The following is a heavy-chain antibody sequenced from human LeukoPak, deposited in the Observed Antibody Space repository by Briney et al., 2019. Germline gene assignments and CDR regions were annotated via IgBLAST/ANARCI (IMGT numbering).Heavy chain of an antibody. CDR3: ARVGWSRYYYYMDV. J-gene: IGHJ6*03. CDR1: GFTFSSYN. V-gene: IGHV3-21*01. D-gene: IGHD6-19*01. Sequence: GGSLRLSCAASGFTFSSYNMNWVRQAPGKGLEWVSSISSSSSYIYYADSVKGRFTISRDNAKNSLYLQMNSLRAEDTAVYYCARVGWSRYYYYMDVWGKGTTVTVSS. CDR2: ISSSSSYI.